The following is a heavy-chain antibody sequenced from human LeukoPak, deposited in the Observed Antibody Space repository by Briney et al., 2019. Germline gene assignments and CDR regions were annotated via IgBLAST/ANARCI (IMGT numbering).Heavy chain of an antibody. Sequence: QAVGSLRLSCQASGFTFYMYAMSWVRQAPGNGLEWVASMCGTAGCTFYPDSVKGRFTISRDNYKNVLCLRMNSLTAEDTAIYYCAKDRPNFHENSGHYYRRDGDSWGQGTLVTVSS. V-gene: IGHV3-23*01. J-gene: IGHJ5*01. CDR3: AKDRPNFHENSGHYYRRDGDS. D-gene: IGHD3-22*01. CDR1: GFTFYMYA. CDR2: MCGTAGCT.